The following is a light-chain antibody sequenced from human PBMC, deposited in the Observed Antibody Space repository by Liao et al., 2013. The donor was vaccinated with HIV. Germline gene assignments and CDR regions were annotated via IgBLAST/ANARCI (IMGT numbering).Light chain of an antibody. CDR3: QAWDTSTHVV. V-gene: IGLV3-1*01. CDR2: EDT. J-gene: IGLJ2*01. Sequence: SYELTQPPSVSVSPGQTASITCSGDKLGHKYVCWYQQKPGQSPVLVIYEDTKRPSGIPERFSGSISGNTATLTISGTQAMDEADYYCQAWDTSTHVVFGGGTKVTVL. CDR1: KLGHKY.